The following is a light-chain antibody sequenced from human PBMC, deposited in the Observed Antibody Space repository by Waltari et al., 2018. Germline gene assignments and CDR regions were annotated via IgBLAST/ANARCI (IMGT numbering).Light chain of an antibody. CDR3: AVWDDSLIAYV. CDR2: SNN. Sequence: QSVLTQPPSASGTPGRRVTISCSGSSSHIRSNAVNWVQQLPGTAPKLLIHSNNQQPSGVPDRFSASKSGTSASLAISGLQSDDEADYYCAVWDDSLIAYVFGSGTKVTVL. V-gene: IGLV1-44*01. J-gene: IGLJ1*01. CDR1: SSHIRSNA.